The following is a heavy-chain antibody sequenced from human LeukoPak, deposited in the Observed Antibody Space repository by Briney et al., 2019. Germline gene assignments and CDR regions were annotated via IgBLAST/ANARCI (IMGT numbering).Heavy chain of an antibody. V-gene: IGHV1-8*01. D-gene: IGHD3-10*01. CDR2: MNPNSGNT. Sequence: GAVKVSCMASRYTFTSYVINSVRPATGQGVEWMGWMNPNSGNTGNAQKFQGRVTMTRNTSISTAYMELSSLRSEDTAVYYCARAMVRGVIRGDNWFDPWGQGTLVTVSS. CDR3: ARAMVRGVIRGDNWFDP. J-gene: IGHJ5*02. CDR1: RYTFTSYV.